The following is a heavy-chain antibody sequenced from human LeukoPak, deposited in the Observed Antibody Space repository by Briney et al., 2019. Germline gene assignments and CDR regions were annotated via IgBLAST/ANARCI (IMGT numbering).Heavy chain of an antibody. D-gene: IGHD3-22*01. CDR1: GGSISSYY. V-gene: IGHV4-59*01. CDR2: IYYSGST. Sequence: SETLSLTCTVSGGSISSYYWSWIRQPPGKGLEWIGYIYYSGSTNYNPSLKSRVTISVDTSKNQFSLKLSSVTAADTAVYYCARVGYDSSGYYDGVYYYYYMDVWGKGTTVTVSS. CDR3: ARVGYDSSGYYDGVYYYYYMDV. J-gene: IGHJ6*03.